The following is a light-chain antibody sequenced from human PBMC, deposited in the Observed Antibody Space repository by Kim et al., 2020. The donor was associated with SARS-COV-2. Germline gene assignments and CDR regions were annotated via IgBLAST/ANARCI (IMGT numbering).Light chain of an antibody. J-gene: IGLJ3*02. V-gene: IGLV3-27*01. Sequence: SYELTQPSSVSVSPGQTASITCSGDVLAKRYARWFQQKPGQAPLLVIYKDSKRPSGIPERFSGSSSGTTVTLTISGAQVEDEADYYCYSAADNNWLFGGGTQLTVL. CDR1: VLAKRY. CDR3: YSAADNNWL. CDR2: KDS.